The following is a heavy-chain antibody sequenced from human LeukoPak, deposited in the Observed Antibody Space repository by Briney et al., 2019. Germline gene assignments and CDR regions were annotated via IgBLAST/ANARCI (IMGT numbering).Heavy chain of an antibody. CDR3: ARGFGGYSYGCGYYYYMDV. D-gene: IGHD5-18*01. V-gene: IGHV3-30*02. CDR1: GFTFSIYA. Sequence: GGSLRLSCATSGFTFSIYAMHWVRHAPGKGLEWVALLAYDGTNEYYADSVKGRFTISRDNSKNTLYLQMNSLRSEDTAVYYCARGFGGYSYGCGYYYYMDVWGKGTTVTVSS. CDR2: LAYDGTNE. J-gene: IGHJ6*03.